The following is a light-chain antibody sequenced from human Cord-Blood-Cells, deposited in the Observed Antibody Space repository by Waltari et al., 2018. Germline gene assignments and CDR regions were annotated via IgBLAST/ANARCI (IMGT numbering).Light chain of an antibody. J-gene: IGLJ3*02. CDR3: QSADSSGTYWV. CDR1: ALPKQY. Sequence: SYELTQPPSVSVSPGQTARITCSGDALPKQYAYWYQQKPGQAPVLGIDKDRERPSGIPERFSGSSSGTTVTLTISGVQAEDEADYYCQSADSSGTYWVFGGGTKLTVL. CDR2: KDR. V-gene: IGLV3-25*03.